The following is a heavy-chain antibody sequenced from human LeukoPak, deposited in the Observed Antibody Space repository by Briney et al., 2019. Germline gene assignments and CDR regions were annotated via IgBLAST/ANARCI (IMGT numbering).Heavy chain of an antibody. J-gene: IGHJ6*02. D-gene: IGHD2-15*01. V-gene: IGHV1-69*13. CDR1: GGSFRSYA. Sequence: SVKVSCKASGGSFRSYAISWGRQPPGQGLEWMGEIIPMFGTTNYAQKFQGRVTVTADESTRTAYMELSSLRSEDTAVYYCARGVVVVAALVQYYYYGMDVWGQGTTVTVSS. CDR2: IIPMFGTT. CDR3: ARGVVVVAALVQYYYYGMDV.